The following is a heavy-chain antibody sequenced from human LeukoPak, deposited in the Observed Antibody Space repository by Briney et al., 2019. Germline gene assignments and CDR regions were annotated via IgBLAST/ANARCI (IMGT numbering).Heavy chain of an antibody. CDR1: GGSISSGGYY. D-gene: IGHD3-22*01. V-gene: IGHV4-31*03. J-gene: IGHJ1*01. CDR3: ARGITMIAAQH. CDR2: IYYSGST. Sequence: SETLSLTCTVSGGSISSGGYYWSWIRQHPGKGLEWIGYIYYSGSTYYNPSLKSRVTISVDTSKNQFSLKLSSVTAADTAVYYCARGITMIAAQHWGQGTLVTVSS.